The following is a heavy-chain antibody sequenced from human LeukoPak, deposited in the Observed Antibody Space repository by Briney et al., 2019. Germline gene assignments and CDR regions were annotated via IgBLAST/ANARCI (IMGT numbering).Heavy chain of an antibody. V-gene: IGHV3-30*02. Sequence: PGGSLRLSCAASGFTFSSYGMHWVRQAPGKGLEWVAFIRYDGSNKYYADSVKGRFTISRDNSKNTLYLQMNSLRAEDTAVYYWAKTPAAVPAAIITPGEYYFDYWGQGTLFTVSS. D-gene: IGHD2-2*01. CDR3: AKTPAAVPAAIITPGEYYFDY. CDR2: IRYDGSNK. J-gene: IGHJ4*02. CDR1: GFTFSSYG.